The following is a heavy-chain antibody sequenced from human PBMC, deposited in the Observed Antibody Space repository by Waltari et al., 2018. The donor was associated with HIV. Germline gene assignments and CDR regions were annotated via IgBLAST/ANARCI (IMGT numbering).Heavy chain of an antibody. CDR2: INIDGRTI. CDR1: GFSVPNYW. CDR3: SRDTFGEYDF. D-gene: IGHD3-3*01. V-gene: IGHV3-74*01. J-gene: IGHJ4*02. Sequence: EVQLVQSGGGLIKPGGSLRLSCAASGFSVPNYWMNWVRQSPGKGLVWVSRINIDGRTIDYADSVKGRFTISRDSAKNTLSLQMNSLREEDTAVYYCSRDTFGEYDFWGQGALVTVSS.